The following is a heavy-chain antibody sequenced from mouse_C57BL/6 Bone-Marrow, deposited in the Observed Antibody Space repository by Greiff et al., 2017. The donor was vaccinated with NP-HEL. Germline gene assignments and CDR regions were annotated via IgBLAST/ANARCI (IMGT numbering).Heavy chain of an antibody. CDR2: IDPENGDT. D-gene: IGHD2-3*01. CDR1: GFNIKDDY. CDR3: TRWLGPFDY. V-gene: IGHV14-4*01. Sequence: VQLQQSGAELVRPGASVKLSCTASGFNIKDDYMHWVKQRPEQGLEWIGWIDPENGDTEYAAKFQGKATITADTSSNTAYLQLSSLTSEDTAVYYCTRWLGPFDYWGQGTTLTVSS. J-gene: IGHJ2*01.